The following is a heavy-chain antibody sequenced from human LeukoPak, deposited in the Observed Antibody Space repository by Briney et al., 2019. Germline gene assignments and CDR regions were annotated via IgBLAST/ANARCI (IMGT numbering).Heavy chain of an antibody. CDR2: IRYDGSNK. D-gene: IGHD3-22*01. CDR1: GFTFSSYG. V-gene: IGHV3-33*01. CDR3: AVTYDSSGYYFGYFQH. J-gene: IGHJ1*01. Sequence: GRSLRLSCAASGFTFSSYGMHWVRQAPGKGLEWVAVIRYDGSNKYYADSVKGRFTISRDNSKNTLYLQMNSLRAEDTAVYYCAVTYDSSGYYFGYFQHWGQGTLVTVSS.